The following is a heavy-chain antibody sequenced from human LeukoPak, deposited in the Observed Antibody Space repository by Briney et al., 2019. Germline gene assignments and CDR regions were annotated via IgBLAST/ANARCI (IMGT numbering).Heavy chain of an antibody. CDR3: ARRSSGKVDY. D-gene: IGHD1-26*01. CDR1: GGSFSGYY. Sequence: PSETLSLTCAVYGGSFSGYYWSWIRQPPGKGLEWIGEINHSGSTNYNPSLKSRVTISVDTSKNQFSLKLSSVTAADTAVYYCARRSSGKVDYWGQGTLVTVSS. CDR2: INHSGST. J-gene: IGHJ4*02. V-gene: IGHV4-34*01.